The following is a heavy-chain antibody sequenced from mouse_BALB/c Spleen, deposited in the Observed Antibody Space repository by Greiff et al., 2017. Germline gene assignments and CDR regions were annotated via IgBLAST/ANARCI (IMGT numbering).Heavy chain of an antibody. D-gene: IGHD1-1*01. CDR3: ARDPYCYGRCYAMDY. CDR2: ISSGGGST. CDR1: GFAFSSYD. J-gene: IGHJ4*01. Sequence: EVKLEESGGGLVKPGGSLKLSCAASGFAFSSYDMPWVRQTPEQRLEWVAYISSGGGSTYYPDTVKGRFTISRDKAKNTLYLQMSSLKSEDTAMYDYARDPYCYGRCYAMDYWGQGTSVTVSS. V-gene: IGHV5-12-1*01.